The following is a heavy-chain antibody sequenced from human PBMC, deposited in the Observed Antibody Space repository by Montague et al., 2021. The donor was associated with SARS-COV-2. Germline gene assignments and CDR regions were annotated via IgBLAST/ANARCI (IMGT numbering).Heavy chain of an antibody. J-gene: IGHJ5*02. CDR2: FYYSGGS. V-gene: IGHV4-61*03. D-gene: IGHD4-23*01. CDR3: ARDRGDIYGGNSAWFDP. CDR1: GASISTGSDY. Sequence: SETPSLTCTVSGASISTGSDYWTWIRQRPGRGLEWIGNFYYSGGSTYNPSLKSRVTISADTPKNLFSLTLKSVTASDTAVYYCARDRGDIYGGNSAWFDPWGQGTLXTVSS.